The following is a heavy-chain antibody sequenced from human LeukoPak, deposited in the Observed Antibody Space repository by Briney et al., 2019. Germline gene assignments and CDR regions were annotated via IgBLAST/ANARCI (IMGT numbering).Heavy chain of an antibody. D-gene: IGHD3-10*01. J-gene: IGHJ4*02. CDR1: GGTFSSYA. CDR2: IIPIFGTA. Sequence: ASVKVSCXASGGTFSSYAISWVRQAPGQGLEWMGRIIPIFGTANYAQKFQGRVTITTDESTSTAYMELSSLRSEDTAVYYCAREVITMVRGVISPVASDYWGQGTLVTVSS. CDR3: AREVITMVRGVISPVASDY. V-gene: IGHV1-69*05.